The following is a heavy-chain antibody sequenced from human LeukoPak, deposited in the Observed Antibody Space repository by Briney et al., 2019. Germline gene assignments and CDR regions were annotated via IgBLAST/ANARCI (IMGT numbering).Heavy chain of an antibody. Sequence: KTGGSLRLSCAASGFTFSSYWMSWVRQAPGKGLEWVSSISSSSSYIYYADSVKGRFTISRDNAKNSLYLQMNSLRAEDTAVYYCARTGLGMYSFDSWGQGTLVTVSS. CDR1: GFTFSSYW. V-gene: IGHV3-21*01. J-gene: IGHJ4*02. CDR3: ARTGLGMYSFDS. CDR2: ISSSSSYI. D-gene: IGHD3/OR15-3a*01.